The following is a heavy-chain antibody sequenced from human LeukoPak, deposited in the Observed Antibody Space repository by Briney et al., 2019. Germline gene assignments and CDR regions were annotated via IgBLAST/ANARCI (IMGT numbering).Heavy chain of an antibody. CDR1: GFTFNNAW. J-gene: IGHJ4*02. CDR2: VDHSGRT. CDR3: AKGDRGGWLDFDS. V-gene: IGHV4-4*02. D-gene: IGHD3-22*01. Sequence: GSLRLSCAASGFTFNNAWMSWVRQAPGKGLEWIGEVDHSGRTNYNPSLKSRVTISEDKSKNQFSLIMSSVTAADTAVYYCAKGDRGGWLDFDSWGQGTLVTVSS.